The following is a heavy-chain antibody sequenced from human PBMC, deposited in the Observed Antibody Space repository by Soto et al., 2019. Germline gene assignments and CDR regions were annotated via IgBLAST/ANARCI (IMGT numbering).Heavy chain of an antibody. J-gene: IGHJ6*02. Sequence: PGGYLRLSCAASGFTFSSYSMNWVRQAPGKGLEWVSSISSSSSYIYYADSVKGRFTISRDNAKNSLYLQMNSLRAEDTAVYYCARDKAVTPYYYYYGMDVWGQGTTGTV. CDR1: GFTFSSYS. V-gene: IGHV3-21*01. CDR2: ISSSSSYI. D-gene: IGHD6-19*01. CDR3: ARDKAVTPYYYYYGMDV.